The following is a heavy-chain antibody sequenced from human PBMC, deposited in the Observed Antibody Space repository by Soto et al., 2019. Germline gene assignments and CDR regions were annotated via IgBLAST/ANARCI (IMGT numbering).Heavy chain of an antibody. Sequence: QVQLQESGPGLVKPSGTLSLTCAVSGDSVSSPYYWCWVRQPPGKGLEWIGEVFHTGTTSYNPSLRSRVTISMDKSNSQFSLVLRYVTAADTAIYYCARSAGWYAVNSWGPGTLVIVSS. D-gene: IGHD6-19*01. CDR2: VFHTGTT. CDR3: ARSAGWYAVNS. CDR1: GDSVSSPYY. J-gene: IGHJ4*02. V-gene: IGHV4-4*02.